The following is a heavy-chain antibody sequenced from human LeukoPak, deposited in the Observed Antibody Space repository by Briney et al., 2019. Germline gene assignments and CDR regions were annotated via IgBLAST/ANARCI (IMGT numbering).Heavy chain of an antibody. CDR1: GFSFSTYG. D-gene: IGHD4-23*01. J-gene: IGHJ4*02. CDR2: ISYDGSNK. V-gene: IGHV3-30*19. Sequence: GGSLRLSCAASGFSFSTYGVHWVRQAPGKGLEWVAVISYDGSNKYYADSVKGRFTISRDNSKNTLYLQMNSLRAEDTAVYYCAGLNGNLFDYWGQGTLVTVSS. CDR3: AGLNGNLFDY.